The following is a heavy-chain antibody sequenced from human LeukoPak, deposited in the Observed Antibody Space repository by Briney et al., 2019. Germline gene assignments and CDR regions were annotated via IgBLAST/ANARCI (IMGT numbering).Heavy chain of an antibody. V-gene: IGHV4-30-2*01. CDR1: GGSISSGGYS. J-gene: IGHJ5*02. CDR2: IYHSGST. CDR3: ARGLSYYGSGSPYNWFDP. D-gene: IGHD3-10*01. Sequence: SQTLSLTCAVSGGSISSGGYSRSWTRQPPGKGLEWIGYIYHSGSTYYNPSLKSRVTISVDRSKNQFSLKLSSVTAADTAVYYCARGLSYYGSGSPYNWFDPWGQGTLVTVSS.